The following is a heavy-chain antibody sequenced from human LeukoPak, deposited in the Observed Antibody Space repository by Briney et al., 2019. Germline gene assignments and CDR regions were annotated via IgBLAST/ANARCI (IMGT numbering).Heavy chain of an antibody. J-gene: IGHJ4*02. CDR2: ISGSSSHR. Sequence: GGSLRLSCAASGFTFSSHNMNWVRQAPGKGLEWVSSISGSSSHRFYVDSVKGRFTISRDSAINSLFLQMNSLRAEDTAVYYCARDDTNGYPDYWGQGTLVTVSS. CDR3: ARDDTNGYPDY. V-gene: IGHV3-21*01. CDR1: GFTFSSHN. D-gene: IGHD5-24*01.